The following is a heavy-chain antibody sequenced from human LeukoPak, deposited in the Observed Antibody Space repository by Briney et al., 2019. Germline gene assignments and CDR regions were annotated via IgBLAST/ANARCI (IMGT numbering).Heavy chain of an antibody. D-gene: IGHD3-9*01. Sequence: GASVKVSCKASGGTFSSYAISWVRQAPGQGLEWMGGIIPIFGTANYAQKFQGRVTITADESTSTAYMELSSLRSEDTAVYYCARYRVDILTGYYFDYWGQETLVTVSS. CDR2: IIPIFGTA. CDR1: GGTFSSYA. CDR3: ARYRVDILTGYYFDY. V-gene: IGHV1-69*13. J-gene: IGHJ4*02.